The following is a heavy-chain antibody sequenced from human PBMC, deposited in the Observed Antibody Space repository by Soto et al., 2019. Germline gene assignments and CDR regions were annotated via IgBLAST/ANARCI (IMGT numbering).Heavy chain of an antibody. V-gene: IGHV4-59*08. Sequence: SETLSLTCTVSGGSISSYYWSWIRQPPGKGLEWIGYIYYSGSTNYNPSLKSRVTISVDTTKNQFSLKLSSVTAADTAVYYCARTTNYDFWSGSWFDPSGQGTLVTVSS. CDR3: ARTTNYDFWSGSWFDP. D-gene: IGHD3-3*01. CDR2: IYYSGST. CDR1: GGSISSYY. J-gene: IGHJ5*02.